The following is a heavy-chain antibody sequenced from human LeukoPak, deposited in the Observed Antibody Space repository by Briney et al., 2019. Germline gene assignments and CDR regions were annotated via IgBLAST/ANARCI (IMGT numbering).Heavy chain of an antibody. J-gene: IGHJ6*03. D-gene: IGHD3-10*01. CDR2: INPNSGGT. Sequence: ASVKVSCKASGYTFTGYYMHWVRQAPGQGLEWKGWINPNSGGTNYAQKFQGRVTMTRDTSISTAYMELSRLRSDDTAVYYCARRGITMVRGVIITVGYYYYYMDVWGKGTTVTVSS. CDR1: GYTFTGYY. CDR3: ARRGITMVRGVIITVGYYYYYMDV. V-gene: IGHV1-2*02.